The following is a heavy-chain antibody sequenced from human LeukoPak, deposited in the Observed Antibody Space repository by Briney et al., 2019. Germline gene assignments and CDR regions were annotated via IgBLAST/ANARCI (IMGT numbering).Heavy chain of an antibody. D-gene: IGHD3-9*01. J-gene: IGHJ6*02. V-gene: IGHV3-48*04. CDR3: TRDLMDYDVSTGLHHYYMDV. CDR1: GFTFSSYS. Sequence: GGSLRLSRAASGFTFSSYSMNWVRQAPGKGLEWVSYISSGSGSIYYADSVKGRFTISRDNAKNSVFLQMNTLRVEDTAVYYCTRDLMDYDVSTGLHHYYMDVWGQGTTVTVSS. CDR2: ISSGSGSI.